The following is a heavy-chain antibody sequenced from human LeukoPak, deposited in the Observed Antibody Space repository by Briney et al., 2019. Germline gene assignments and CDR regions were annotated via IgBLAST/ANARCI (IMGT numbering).Heavy chain of an antibody. Sequence: GGSLRLSCAASGFTFSSYAMSWVRQAPGKGLEWVSAISGSGGSTYYADSVKGRFTISRDNAKNSLYLQMNSLRAEDTAVYYCARGVAVLRFLEWLLFFDYWGQGTLVTVSS. CDR1: GFTFSSYA. V-gene: IGHV3-23*01. J-gene: IGHJ4*02. CDR3: ARGVAVLRFLEWLLFFDY. CDR2: ISGSGGST. D-gene: IGHD3-3*01.